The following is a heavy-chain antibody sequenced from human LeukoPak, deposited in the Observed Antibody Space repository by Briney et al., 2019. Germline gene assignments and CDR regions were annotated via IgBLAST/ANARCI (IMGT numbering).Heavy chain of an antibody. J-gene: IGHJ4*02. CDR3: ARSRSQYGSGGYYNKGFFDY. V-gene: IGHV4-59*11. CDR1: GDSISSHY. D-gene: IGHD3-10*01. Sequence: PSETLSLTCTVSGDSISSHYWSWIRQPPGKGLEWIGYIYYSGSTNYNPSLKSRVTISVDTSKNQFSLKLSSVTAADTAVYYCARSRSQYGSGGYYNKGFFDYWGQGTLVTVSS. CDR2: IYYSGST.